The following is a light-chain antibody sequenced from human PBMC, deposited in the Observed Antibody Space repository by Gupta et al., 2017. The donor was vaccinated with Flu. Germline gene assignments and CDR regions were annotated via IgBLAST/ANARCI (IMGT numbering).Light chain of an antibody. CDR2: DAS. Sequence: GEGAALSGRASQSVGTLLAWYQQKPGQAPRLLIYDASHRATGIPPRFSGSGSGTDFTLTSSSLEPEDFVIYYCQQRSNWPPTFGLGTKVEIK. J-gene: IGKJ1*01. CDR3: QQRSNWPPT. V-gene: IGKV3-11*01. CDR1: QSVGTL.